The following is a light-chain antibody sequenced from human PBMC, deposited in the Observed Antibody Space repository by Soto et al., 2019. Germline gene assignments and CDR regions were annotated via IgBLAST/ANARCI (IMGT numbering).Light chain of an antibody. V-gene: IGLV2-14*01. CDR2: EVS. J-gene: IGLJ3*02. CDR3: RSYTSSSAEV. CDR1: SSDVGGYNY. Sequence: QSALTQPASVSGSPGQSITISCTGTSSDVGGYNYVSWYQQHPGKAPKLMIYEVSNRPSGVSNRFSGSKSGNSASLTISGLHAEDEADYYCRSYTSSSAEVFGVGTKVTVL.